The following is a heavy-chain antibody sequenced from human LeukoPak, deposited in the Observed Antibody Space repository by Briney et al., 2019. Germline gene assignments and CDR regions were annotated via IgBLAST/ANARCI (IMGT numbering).Heavy chain of an antibody. Sequence: PSETLSLTCTVSGGSISSYYWSWIRQPPGKGLEWIGYIYYSGSTNYNPSLKSRVTISVDTSKNQFSLKLSSVTAADTAVYYCARGDTAAAGPIDYWGQGTLVTVSS. CDR1: GGSISSYY. D-gene: IGHD6-13*01. V-gene: IGHV4-59*01. CDR3: ARGDTAAAGPIDY. J-gene: IGHJ4*02. CDR2: IYYSGST.